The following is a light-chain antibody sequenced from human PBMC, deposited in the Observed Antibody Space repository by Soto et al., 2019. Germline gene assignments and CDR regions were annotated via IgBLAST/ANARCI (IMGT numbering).Light chain of an antibody. J-gene: IGLJ1*01. CDR3: CSYAASNTFV. CDR1: SSDVGGYNY. V-gene: IGLV2-11*01. CDR2: DVS. Sequence: QSALTQPRSVSGSPGQSVTISCTGTSSDVGGYNYVSWYQQYSGKAPKVMIYDVSKRPSGVPDRFSGSKSGNTASLTISGLQAEDEADYYCCSYAASNTFVFGTGPKLTVL.